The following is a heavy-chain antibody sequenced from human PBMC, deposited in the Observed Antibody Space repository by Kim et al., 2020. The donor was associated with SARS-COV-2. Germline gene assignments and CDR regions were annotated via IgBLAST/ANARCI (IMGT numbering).Heavy chain of an antibody. Sequence: ASVKVSCKASGYTFTSYGISWVRQAPGQGLEWMGWISAYNGNTNYAQKLQGRVTMTTDTSTSTAYMELRSLRSDDTAVYYCARGGNYDSSGYYYDWYFDLWGRGTLVTVSS. D-gene: IGHD3-22*01. J-gene: IGHJ2*01. CDR3: ARGGNYDSSGYYYDWYFDL. CDR2: ISAYNGNT. V-gene: IGHV1-18*01. CDR1: GYTFTSYG.